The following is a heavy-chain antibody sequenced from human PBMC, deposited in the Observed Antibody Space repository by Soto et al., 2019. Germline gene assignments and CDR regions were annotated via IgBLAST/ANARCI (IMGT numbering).Heavy chain of an antibody. V-gene: IGHV4-34*01. CDR1: GGSFSGYY. Sequence: QVQLQQWGAGLLKPSETLSLTCAVYGGSFSGYYWTWIRQPPGKGLEWIGEINHSGSTNYNPSLKSRVTISVHTSKNQFSLTLSCVSAADTAVYFCARRRGRQQLVQRYYNCMDVWGQGTTVTVSS. D-gene: IGHD6-13*01. CDR3: ARRRGRQQLVQRYYNCMDV. CDR2: INHSGST. J-gene: IGHJ6*02.